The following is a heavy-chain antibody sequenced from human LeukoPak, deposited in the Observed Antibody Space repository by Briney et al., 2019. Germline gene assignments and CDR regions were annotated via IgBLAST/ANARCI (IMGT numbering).Heavy chain of an antibody. J-gene: IGHJ6*03. CDR2: IYYSGST. CDR1: GGSISSSSYY. D-gene: IGHD2-15*01. CDR3: ARERGYCSGGSCYGYMDV. Sequence: SETLSFTCTVSGGSISSSSYYWGWIRQPPGKGLEWIGSIYYSGSTYYNPSLKSRVTISVDTSKNQFSLKLSSVTAADTAVYYCARERGYCSGGSCYGYMDVWGKGTTVTVSS. V-gene: IGHV4-39*07.